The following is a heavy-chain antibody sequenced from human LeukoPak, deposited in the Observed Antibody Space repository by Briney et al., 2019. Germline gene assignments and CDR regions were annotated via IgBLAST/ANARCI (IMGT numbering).Heavy chain of an antibody. Sequence: GGSLRLSCAASGFPVRDFWMAWVRQAPGKGLEWVAHIKEDRTAAYYVDSVKGRFTISKDDGKNSLHLQMNSLRVEDTAVYYCVRGGWELDYWGQGTLVTVSS. CDR3: VRGGWELDY. V-gene: IGHV3-7*04. CDR2: IKEDRTAA. D-gene: IGHD1-26*01. CDR1: GFPVRDFW. J-gene: IGHJ4*02.